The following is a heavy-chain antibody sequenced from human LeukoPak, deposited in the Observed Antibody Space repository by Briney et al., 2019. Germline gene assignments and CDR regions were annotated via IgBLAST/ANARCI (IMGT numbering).Heavy chain of an antibody. Sequence: GGSLRLSCAASGFTFSSYWMSWVRQAPGKGLEWVANIKQDGSEKYHVDSVKGRFTISRDNAKNSLYLQMNSLRAEDTAVYYCAKFSRPFHRGITPDYWGQGTLVTVSS. CDR1: GFTFSSYW. V-gene: IGHV3-7*03. J-gene: IGHJ4*02. CDR2: IKQDGSEK. D-gene: IGHD3-10*01. CDR3: AKFSRPFHRGITPDY.